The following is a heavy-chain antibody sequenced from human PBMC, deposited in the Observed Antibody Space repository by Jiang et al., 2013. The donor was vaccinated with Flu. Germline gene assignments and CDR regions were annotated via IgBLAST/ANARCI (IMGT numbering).Heavy chain of an antibody. Sequence: GAEVKKPGASVKVSCKASGYTFTSYAMHWVRQAPGQRLEWMGWINAGNGNTKYSQKFQGRVTITRDTSASTAYMELSSLRSEDTAVYYCARDHSTSSGYYLYYFDYWGQGTLVTVSS. CDR3: ARDHSTSSGYYLYYFDY. CDR1: GYTFTSYA. J-gene: IGHJ4*02. CDR2: INAGNGNT. V-gene: IGHV1-3*01. D-gene: IGHD3-22*01.